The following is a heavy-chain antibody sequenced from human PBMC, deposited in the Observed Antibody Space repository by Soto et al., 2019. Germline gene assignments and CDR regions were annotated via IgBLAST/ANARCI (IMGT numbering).Heavy chain of an antibody. CDR2: IYHTGNT. CDR3: ARYPMDDYFRGMDV. CDR1: GASISSTHY. V-gene: IGHV4-4*01. Sequence: LSLTCTISGASISSTHYWTWVRQTPGKGLEWIGEIYHTGNTNYNPSLQSRVTLSLDKSKNQFSLRLESVTAADTAVYFCARYPMDDYFRGMDVWGQGTTVTVSS. J-gene: IGHJ6*02.